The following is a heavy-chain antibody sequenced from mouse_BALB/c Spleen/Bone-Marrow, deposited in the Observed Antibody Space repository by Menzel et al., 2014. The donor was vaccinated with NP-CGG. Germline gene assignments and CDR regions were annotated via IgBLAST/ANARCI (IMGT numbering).Heavy chain of an antibody. Sequence: EVQLQESGPELVKPGASVKISCKASGYTFTDYNMHWVKQSHGKSLEWIGYIYPYNGGTGYNQKFKSKATLTVDNSSSSAYIELSSLTTETSAVYFCAKFRCDWCFDVWGAGTPVTVSS. J-gene: IGHJ1*01. CDR2: IYPYNGGT. CDR1: GYTFTDYN. V-gene: IGHV1S29*02. CDR3: AKFRCDWCFDV.